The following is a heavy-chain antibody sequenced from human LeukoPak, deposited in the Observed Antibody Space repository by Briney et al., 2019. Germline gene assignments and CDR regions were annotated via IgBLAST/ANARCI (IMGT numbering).Heavy chain of an antibody. CDR2: IHDDGTVK. CDR1: GFSFTAYA. D-gene: IGHD3-10*02. V-gene: IGHV3-7*01. CDR3: AELGITMIGGV. Sequence: GGSLRLSCAASGFSFTAYAMSWFRQAPGKGLEWVANIHDDGTVKNYLDSVKGRFSISRDDARNSVSLQLTRLRADDTAVYYCAELGITMIGGVWGKGTTVTISS. J-gene: IGHJ6*04.